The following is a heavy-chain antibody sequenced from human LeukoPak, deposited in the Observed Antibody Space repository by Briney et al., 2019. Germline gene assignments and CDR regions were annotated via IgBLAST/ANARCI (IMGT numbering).Heavy chain of an antibody. Sequence: SETLSLTCTVSGGSISSGGYYWSWIRQPPGKGLEWIGYIYHSGSTYYNPSLKSRVTISVDRSKNQFSLKLSSVTAADTAVYYCARDLSSTSFSYWGQGTLVTLSS. D-gene: IGHD2-2*01. CDR2: IYHSGST. CDR3: ARDLSSTSFSY. J-gene: IGHJ4*02. CDR1: GGSISSGGYY. V-gene: IGHV4-30-2*01.